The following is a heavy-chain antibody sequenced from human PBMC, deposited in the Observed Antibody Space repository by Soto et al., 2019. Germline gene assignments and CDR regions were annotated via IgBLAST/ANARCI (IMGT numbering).Heavy chain of an antibody. CDR3: ATLGRWLKLGHDYYYGMDV. J-gene: IGHJ6*02. D-gene: IGHD5-18*01. Sequence: SETLSLTCAVYGGSFSGYYWSWIRQPPGKGLEWIGEINHSGSTNYNPSLKSRVTISVDTSKNQFSLKLSSVTAADTAVYYCATLGRWLKLGHDYYYGMDVWGQGTTVTVSS. CDR1: GGSFSGYY. CDR2: INHSGST. V-gene: IGHV4-34*01.